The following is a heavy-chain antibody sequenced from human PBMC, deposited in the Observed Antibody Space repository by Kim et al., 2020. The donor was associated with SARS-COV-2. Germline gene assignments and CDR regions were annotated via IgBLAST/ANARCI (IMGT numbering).Heavy chain of an antibody. CDR3: ARGLFGNYVLPFDY. D-gene: IGHD4-4*01. CDR1: GGSFSGYY. V-gene: IGHV4-34*01. J-gene: IGHJ4*02. Sequence: SETLSLTCAVYGGSFSGYYWSWIRQPPGKGLEWIGEINHSGSTNYNPSLKSRVTISVDTSKNQFSLKLSSVTAADTAVYYCARGLFGNYVLPFDYWGQGTLVTVSS. CDR2: INHSGST.